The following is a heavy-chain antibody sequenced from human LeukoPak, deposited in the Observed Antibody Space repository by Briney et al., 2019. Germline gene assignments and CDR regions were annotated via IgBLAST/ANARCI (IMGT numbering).Heavy chain of an antibody. Sequence: ASVKVSCKVSGYTLTELSMHWVRQAPGKGLDWMGGFDPEDGETIYEQKFQGRVTMTEDTSTDTAYMELSSLRSEDTAVYYCATAIFGVVEGPYRGQGTLVTVSS. V-gene: IGHV1-24*01. CDR3: ATAIFGVVEGPY. J-gene: IGHJ4*02. D-gene: IGHD3-3*01. CDR2: FDPEDGET. CDR1: GYTLTELS.